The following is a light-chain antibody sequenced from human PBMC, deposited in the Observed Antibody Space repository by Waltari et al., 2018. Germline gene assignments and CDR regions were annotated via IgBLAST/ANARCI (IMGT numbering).Light chain of an antibody. CDR1: QGIRNY. V-gene: IGKV1-NL1*01. CDR2: DAS. Sequence: DLQMTQSPSSLSASVGDRVNITCRASQGIRNYFACYQHKPGKAPILLIYDASRLESGVPSRFSGSGSGTDYTLTINSLQPEDFATYYCQQYYDTPGVTFGPGTTVDIK. CDR3: QQYYDTPGVT. J-gene: IGKJ3*01.